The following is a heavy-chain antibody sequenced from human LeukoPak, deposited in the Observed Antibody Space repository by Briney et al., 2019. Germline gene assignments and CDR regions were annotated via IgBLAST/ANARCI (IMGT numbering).Heavy chain of an antibody. CDR2: ISSSSSYI. Sequence: GGSLRLSCAASGFTFSSYSMNWVRQAPGKGLEWVSSISSSSSYIYYADSVKGRFTISRDNAKNSLYLQMDSLRAEDTAVYYCARDETRYCSGGSCYNYYYGMDVWGQGTTVTVSS. CDR1: GFTFSSYS. CDR3: ARDETRYCSGGSCYNYYYGMDV. J-gene: IGHJ6*02. V-gene: IGHV3-21*01. D-gene: IGHD2-15*01.